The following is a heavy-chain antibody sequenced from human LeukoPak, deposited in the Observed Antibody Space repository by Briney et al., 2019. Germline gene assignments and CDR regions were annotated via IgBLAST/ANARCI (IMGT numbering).Heavy chain of an antibody. CDR3: ARDSANWSYFDY. V-gene: IGHV3-33*01. CDR2: IWYDGSNK. CDR1: GFTFSSYG. Sequence: GRSLRLSCAASGFTFSSYGMHWVRQAPGKGLEWVAVIWYDGSNKYYADSVKGRLTISRDNSKNTLYLQMNSLRAEDTAVYYCARDSANWSYFDYWGQGTLVTVSS. J-gene: IGHJ4*02. D-gene: IGHD7-27*01.